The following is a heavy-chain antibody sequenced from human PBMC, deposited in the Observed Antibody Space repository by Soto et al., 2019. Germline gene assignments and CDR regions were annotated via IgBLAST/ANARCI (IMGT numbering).Heavy chain of an antibody. V-gene: IGHV3-7*05. CDR2: IRQDGSEK. Sequence: GGSLRLSCVGSGFTFSSNWMTWVRQAPGKGLEWVGNIRQDGSEKNYVDSVKGRFTISRDNAKNSLFLQMNSLRPEDTALYYCAKDMKWGGMTTIHYFDSWGQGTQVTVSS. CDR3: AKDMKWGGMTTIHYFDS. J-gene: IGHJ4*02. D-gene: IGHD4-17*01. CDR1: GFTFSSNW.